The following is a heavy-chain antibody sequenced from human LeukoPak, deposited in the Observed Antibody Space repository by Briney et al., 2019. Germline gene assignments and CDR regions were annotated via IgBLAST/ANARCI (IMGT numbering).Heavy chain of an antibody. V-gene: IGHV4-34*01. J-gene: IGHJ4*02. CDR1: GGSFSGYY. Sequence: SETLSLTCAVYGGSFSGYYWSWIRQPPGKGLEWIGEINHSGSTNYNPSLKSRVTISVDTSKNQFSLKLSSVTAADTAVYYCAREGGSYGGYLDYWGQGTLVTVSS. D-gene: IGHD3-16*01. CDR3: AREGGSYGGYLDY. CDR2: INHSGST.